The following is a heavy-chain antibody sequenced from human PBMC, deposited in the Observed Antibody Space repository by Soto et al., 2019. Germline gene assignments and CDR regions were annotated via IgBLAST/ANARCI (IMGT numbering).Heavy chain of an antibody. CDR3: VRFWPPPYSDALTDYTDAFDY. J-gene: IGHJ4*02. CDR1: GGTFSSYT. V-gene: IGHV1-69*02. D-gene: IGHD3-9*01. CDR2: IIPILGIA. Sequence: KVSCKASGGTFSSYTISWVRQAPGQGLEWMGRIIPILGIANYAQKFQGRVTITADTSKSQFSLKLSSVTAADTAVYYCVRFWPPPYSDALTDYTDAFDYWGQGTLVTVSS.